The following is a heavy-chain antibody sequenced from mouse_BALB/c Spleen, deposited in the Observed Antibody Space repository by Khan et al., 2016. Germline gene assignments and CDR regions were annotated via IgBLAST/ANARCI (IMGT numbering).Heavy chain of an antibody. J-gene: IGHJ1*01. CDR1: GYTFTDYN. CDR3: TRGLRWCVDV. CDR2: IYPYNGGT. Sequence: VQLKESGPELVKPGASVKISCKASGYTFTDYNMHWVKQSHGKSLEWIGYIYPYNGGTGHNQKFKSKATLTVDNSSSTAYMELRSLTSEESAVXCCTRGLRWCVDVWGAGTTFTVSS. D-gene: IGHD2-4*01. V-gene: IGHV1S29*02.